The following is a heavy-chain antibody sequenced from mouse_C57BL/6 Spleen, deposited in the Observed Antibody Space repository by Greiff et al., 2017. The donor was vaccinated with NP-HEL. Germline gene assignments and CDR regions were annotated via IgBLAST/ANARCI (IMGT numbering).Heavy chain of an antibody. CDR1: GYTFTSYW. D-gene: IGHD2-4*01. CDR2: IHPNSGST. J-gene: IGHJ2*01. CDR3: ARDYDYDAFDD. V-gene: IGHV1-64*01. Sequence: VQLQQPGAELVKPGASVKLSCKASGYTFTSYWMYWVKQRPGQGLEWIGMIHPNSGSTNYNEKFKSKATLTVDKSSSTAYMQLSSLTSEDSAFYCCARDYDYDAFDDWGQGTTRTVSS.